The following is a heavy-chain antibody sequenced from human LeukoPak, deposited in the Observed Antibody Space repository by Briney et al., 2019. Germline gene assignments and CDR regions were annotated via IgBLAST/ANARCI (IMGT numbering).Heavy chain of an antibody. CDR1: GFTFSSYW. V-gene: IGHV3-7*01. CDR3: ARDRYCGGDCYDDY. J-gene: IGHJ4*02. CDR2: IKQDGSEK. D-gene: IGHD2-21*02. Sequence: PGGSLRLSCAASGFTFSSYWMSWVRQAPGKGLEWVANIKQDGSEKYYVDSVKGRFTISRDNAKNSLYLQMNSLRAEDTAVYYCARDRYCGGDCYDDYWGQGTLATVSS.